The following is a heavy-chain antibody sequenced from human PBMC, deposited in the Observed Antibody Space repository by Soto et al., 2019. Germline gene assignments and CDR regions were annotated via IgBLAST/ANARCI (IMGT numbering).Heavy chain of an antibody. CDR1: GGSFSGYY. CDR2: INHSGST. J-gene: IGHJ4*02. V-gene: IGHV4-34*01. Sequence: SETLSLTCAVYGGSFSGYYWSWIRQPPGKGLEWIGEINHSGSTNYNPSLKSRVTISVDTSKNQFSLKLSSVTAADTAVYYCRAQNYDILTGLGDYWGQGTLVNVS. CDR3: RAQNYDILTGLGDY. D-gene: IGHD3-9*01.